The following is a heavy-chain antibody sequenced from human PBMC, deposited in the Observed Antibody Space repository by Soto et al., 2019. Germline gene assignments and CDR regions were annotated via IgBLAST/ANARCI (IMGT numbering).Heavy chain of an antibody. Sequence: QVQLVQSGAEVKKPGSSVKVSCKASGGTFSSYTISWVRQAPGQWLEWMGRIIPILGIANYAQKFQGRVTITADKSASTAYMALSRLRSEDTAVYYGARDPDGDYWYNWFDPWGQGTLVTVSS. CDR1: GGTFSSYT. CDR2: IIPILGIA. J-gene: IGHJ5*02. CDR3: ARDPDGDYWYNWFDP. D-gene: IGHD4-17*01. V-gene: IGHV1-69*08.